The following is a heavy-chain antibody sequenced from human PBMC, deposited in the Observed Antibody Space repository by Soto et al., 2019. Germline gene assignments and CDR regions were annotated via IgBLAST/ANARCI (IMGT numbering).Heavy chain of an antibody. D-gene: IGHD6-19*01. CDR1: GFTFDDYA. J-gene: IGHJ4*02. V-gene: IGHV3-9*01. CDR3: ATIAVAGLYFDY. Sequence: EVQLVESGGGLVQPGRSLRLSCAASGFTFDDYAMHWVRQAPGKGLEWVSGISWNSGSIGYADSVKGRFTISRDNAKNSLYLQMNSLRAEDTALYYCATIAVAGLYFDYWGQGTLVTVSS. CDR2: ISWNSGSI.